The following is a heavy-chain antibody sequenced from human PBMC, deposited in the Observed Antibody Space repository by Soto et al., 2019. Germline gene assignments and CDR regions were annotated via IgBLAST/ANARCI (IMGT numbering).Heavy chain of an antibody. J-gene: IGHJ5*02. V-gene: IGHV4-4*07. CDR1: GASISGFY. CDR3: VRDGTKTLRDWFDP. CDR2: IYATGTT. Sequence: SETLSLTCTVSGASISGFYWSWIRKSAGKGLEWIGRIYATGTTDYNPSLKSRVMMSVDTSKKQFSLKLRSVTAADTAVYYCVRDGTKTLRDWFDPWGQGISVTAPQ. D-gene: IGHD1-1*01.